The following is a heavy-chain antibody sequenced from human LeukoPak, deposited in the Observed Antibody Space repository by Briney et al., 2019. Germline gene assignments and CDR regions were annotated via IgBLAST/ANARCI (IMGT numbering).Heavy chain of an antibody. J-gene: IGHJ4*02. CDR3: ARDKSITIFGVVSPGGY. CDR2: ISAYNGNT. CDR1: GYTFTSYG. V-gene: IGHV1-18*01. Sequence: ASVKVSCKASGYTFTSYGISWVRQAPGQGLEWMGWISAYNGNTNYAQKLQARGTMTTDTSTSTAYMELRSLRSDDTAVYYCARDKSITIFGVVSPGGYWGQGTLVTASS. D-gene: IGHD3-3*01.